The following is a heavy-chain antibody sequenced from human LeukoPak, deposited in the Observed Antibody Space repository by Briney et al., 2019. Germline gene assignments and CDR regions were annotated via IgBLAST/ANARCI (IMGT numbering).Heavy chain of an antibody. CDR2: INHSGST. Sequence: SETLSLTCAVYGGSFSGYYWSWIRQPPGKGLEWIGEINHSGSTNYNPSLKSRVTMSVDTSKNQFSLKLSSVTAADTAVYYCARGTAVSAHYFDYWGQGTLVTVSS. CDR3: ARGTAVSAHYFDY. V-gene: IGHV4-34*01. CDR1: GGSFSGYY. D-gene: IGHD6-19*01. J-gene: IGHJ4*02.